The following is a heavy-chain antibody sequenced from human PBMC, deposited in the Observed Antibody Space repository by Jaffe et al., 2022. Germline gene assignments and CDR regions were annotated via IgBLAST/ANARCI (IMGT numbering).Heavy chain of an antibody. V-gene: IGHV4-39*01. CDR2: IYYSGST. J-gene: IGHJ4*02. CDR1: GGSISSSSYY. CDR3: ARNRGGTYYDFWSGYHPQPPILDY. Sequence: QLQLQESGPGLVKPSETLSLTCTVSGGSISSSSYYWGWIRQPPGKGLEWIGSIYYSGSTYYNPSLKSRVTISVDTSKNQFSLKLSSVTAADTAVYYCARNRGGTYYDFWSGYHPQPPILDYWGQGTLVTVSS. D-gene: IGHD3-3*01.